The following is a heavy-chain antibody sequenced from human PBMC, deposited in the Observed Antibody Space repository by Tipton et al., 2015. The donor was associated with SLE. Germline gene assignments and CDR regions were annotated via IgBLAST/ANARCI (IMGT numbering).Heavy chain of an antibody. D-gene: IGHD3-3*01. CDR1: GGSISSSSYY. CDR3: ARFRYYDLLYYFDY. V-gene: IGHV4-39*07. CDR2: IYYSGST. Sequence: TLSLTCTVSGGSISSSSYYWGWIRQPPGEGLEWIGSIYYSGSTYYNPSLKSRVTISVDTSKNQFSLKLSSVTAADTAVYYCARFRYYDLLYYFDYWGQGTLVTVSS. J-gene: IGHJ4*02.